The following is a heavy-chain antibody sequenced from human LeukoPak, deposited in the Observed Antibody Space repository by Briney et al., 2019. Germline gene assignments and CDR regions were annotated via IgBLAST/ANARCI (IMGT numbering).Heavy chain of an antibody. CDR1: GASLTIGGYF. V-gene: IGHV4-30-2*01. CDR2: IYHTGTT. J-gene: IGHJ5*02. CDR3: ARAIPLSYSDP. D-gene: IGHD2/OR15-2a*01. Sequence: QASETLSLTCTVSGASLTIGGYFCTWLRQPPGKGLEWIGYIYHTGTTYYSPSLKNRVTISVDTSKNQFSLNLTSVTAADTAVYYCARAIPLSYSDPWGQGTLVTVSS.